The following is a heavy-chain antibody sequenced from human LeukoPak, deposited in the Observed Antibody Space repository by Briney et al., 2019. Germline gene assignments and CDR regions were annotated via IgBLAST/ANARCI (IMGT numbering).Heavy chain of an antibody. CDR2: IIPILDIA. CDR1: GGTFSSYV. V-gene: IGHV1-69*04. D-gene: IGHD2-15*01. J-gene: IGHJ6*02. Sequence: SVKVSCKASGGTFSSYVISWVRQAPGQGLQWMGRIIPILDIANYAQKFQGRVTITADKSTSTAYMELSSLRSEDTAVYYCARGGRRVVVQQYYYYYYGMDVWGQGTTVTVS. CDR3: ARGGRRVVVQQYYYYYYGMDV.